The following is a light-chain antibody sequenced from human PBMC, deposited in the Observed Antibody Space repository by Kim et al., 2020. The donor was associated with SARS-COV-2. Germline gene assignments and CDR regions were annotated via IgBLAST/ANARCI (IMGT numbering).Light chain of an antibody. V-gene: IGLV3-25*03. CDR2: KDS. CDR1: ALPKQY. Sequence: SYELTQPPSVSVSPGQTARITCSGDALPKQYAYWYQQEPGQAPVLVIYKDSERPSGIPERFSGSSSGTTVTLTISGVQAEDEADYYCQSADSSGTYVVFG. J-gene: IGLJ2*01. CDR3: QSADSSGTYVV.